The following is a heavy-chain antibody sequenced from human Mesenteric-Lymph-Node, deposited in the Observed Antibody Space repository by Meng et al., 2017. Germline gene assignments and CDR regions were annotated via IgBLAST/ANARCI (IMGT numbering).Heavy chain of an antibody. J-gene: IGHJ4*02. V-gene: IGHV4-38-2*01. CDR2: IYHSGST. CDR1: GYSISSGYY. CDR3: AGRRNYYGSVFDY. D-gene: IGHD3-10*01. Sequence: SETLSLTCAVSGYSISSGYYWGWIRQPPGKGLEWIGSIYHSGSTYYNPSPKSRVTISVDTSKNQFSLKLSSVTAADTAVYYCAGRRNYYGSVFDYWGQGTLVTVSS.